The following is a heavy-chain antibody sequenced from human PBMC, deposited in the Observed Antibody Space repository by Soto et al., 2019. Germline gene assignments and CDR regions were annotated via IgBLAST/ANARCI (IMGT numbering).Heavy chain of an antibody. Sequence: QVQLVQSGAEVKKPGSSVKVSCKASGDTFSRHTISWVRQAPGQGLERMGRIIPILGIAYYAPKFQGSVTLTADKSTSTAYMDLSSLRSEDTAVYYCARVAEMGTVTKGYYYYMDVWGKGTTVTVSS. CDR3: ARVAEMGTVTKGYYYYMDV. CDR1: GDTFSRHT. J-gene: IGHJ6*03. CDR2: IIPILGIA. V-gene: IGHV1-69*02. D-gene: IGHD4-17*01.